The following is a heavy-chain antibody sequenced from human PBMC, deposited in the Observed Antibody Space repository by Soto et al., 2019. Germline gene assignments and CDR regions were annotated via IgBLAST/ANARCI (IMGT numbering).Heavy chain of an antibody. CDR3: ARVFSSSWFYYFDS. J-gene: IGHJ4*02. CDR2: IFYNGNT. Sequence: QVQLQESGPGLVKPSETLSLTCTVSSVSVSSGRYYWSWIRQPPGKGLEWIGYIFYNGNTNYNPSLKSRVAISIDTSKNQFSLKLNSVTAADTAVYFCARVFSSSWFYYFDSWGQGTLVTVSS. V-gene: IGHV4-61*01. CDR1: SVSVSSGRYY. D-gene: IGHD6-13*01.